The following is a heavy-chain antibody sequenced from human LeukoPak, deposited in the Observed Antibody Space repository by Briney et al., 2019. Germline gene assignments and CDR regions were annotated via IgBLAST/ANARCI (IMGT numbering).Heavy chain of an antibody. D-gene: IGHD6-19*01. J-gene: IGHJ4*02. CDR1: GGSISSYY. V-gene: IGHV4-59*08. CDR2: IYYSGST. Sequence: SETLSLTCTVSGGSISSYYWSWIRQPPGKGLEWIGYIYYSGSTDYNPSLKSRVTISVDTSENQFFLKLSSVTAADTAVYYCARGKYDSAWFLDYWGQGTLVTVSS. CDR3: ARGKYDSAWFLDY.